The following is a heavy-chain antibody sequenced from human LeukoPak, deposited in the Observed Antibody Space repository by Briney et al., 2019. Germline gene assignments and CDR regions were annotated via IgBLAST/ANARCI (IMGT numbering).Heavy chain of an antibody. D-gene: IGHD3-22*01. CDR3: ARSPPDSPFDY. CDR2: INTNTGNP. V-gene: IGHV7-4-1*04. CDR1: GYTSTSYA. Sequence: ASVKVSCKASGYTSTSYAMNWVRQAPGQGLEWMGWINTNTGNPTYAQGFTGRFDFSLDTSVSMAYLYISSLKAEDTAVYYCARSPPDSPFDYWGQGTLVTVSS. J-gene: IGHJ4*02.